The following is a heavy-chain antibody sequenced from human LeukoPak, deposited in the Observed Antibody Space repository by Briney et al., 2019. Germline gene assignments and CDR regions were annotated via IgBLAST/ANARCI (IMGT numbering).Heavy chain of an antibody. Sequence: ASVKVSCKASGYTFTSYDINWVRQATGQGLEWMGWMNPNSGNTGYAQKFQGRVTMTRNTSISTAYMELSGLRSEDTAVYYCARAILMTTVVYARHNVYYFDYWGQGTLVTVSS. CDR3: ARAILMTTVVYARHNVYYFDY. V-gene: IGHV1-8*01. CDR2: MNPNSGNT. D-gene: IGHD4-23*01. CDR1: GYTFTSYD. J-gene: IGHJ4*02.